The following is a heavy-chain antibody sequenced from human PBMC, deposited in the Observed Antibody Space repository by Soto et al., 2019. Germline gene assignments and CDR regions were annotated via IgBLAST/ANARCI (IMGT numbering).Heavy chain of an antibody. V-gene: IGHV5-10-1*01. J-gene: IGHJ6*02. D-gene: IGHD2-15*01. CDR2: IDPSDSYT. CDR1: GYSFTSYW. Sequence: GESLKISCKGSGYSFTSYWISWVRQMPGKGLEWMGRIDPSDSYTNYSPSFQGHVTISADKSISTAYLQWSSLKASDTATYYCARRASWGSGGSCCYGMDVWGQGTTVTVSS. CDR3: ARRASWGSGGSCCYGMDV.